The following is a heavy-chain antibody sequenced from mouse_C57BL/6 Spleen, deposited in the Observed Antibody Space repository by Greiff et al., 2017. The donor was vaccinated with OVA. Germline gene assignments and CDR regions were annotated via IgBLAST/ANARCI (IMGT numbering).Heavy chain of an antibody. CDR1: GYTFTSYW. CDR3: ARKTTGFAY. D-gene: IGHD1-1*01. J-gene: IGHJ3*01. CDR2: INPSNGGT. Sequence: QVQLKESGTELVKPGASVKLSCKASGYTFTSYWMHWVKQRPGQGLEWIGNINPSNGGTNYNEKFKSKAPLPVDKSSSTAYLQLSSLTSEDSAVYYCARKTTGFAYWGQGTLVTVSA. V-gene: IGHV1-53*01.